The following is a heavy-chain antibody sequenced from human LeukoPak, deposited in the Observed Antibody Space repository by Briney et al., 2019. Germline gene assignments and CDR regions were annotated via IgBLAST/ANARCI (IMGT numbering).Heavy chain of an antibody. V-gene: IGHV1-46*01. Sequence: ASVKVSCKASGHTFTSYYMHWVRQAPGQGLEWMGIINPSGGSTSYAQKFQGRVTMARDTSTSTVYMELSSLRSEDTAVYYCARLLSDYDILTGYYRVPGDYWGQGTLVTVSS. J-gene: IGHJ4*02. CDR1: GHTFTSYY. D-gene: IGHD3-9*01. CDR2: INPSGGST. CDR3: ARLLSDYDILTGYYRVPGDY.